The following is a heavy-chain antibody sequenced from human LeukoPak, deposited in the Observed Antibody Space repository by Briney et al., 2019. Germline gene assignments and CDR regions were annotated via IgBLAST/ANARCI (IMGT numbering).Heavy chain of an antibody. V-gene: IGHV4-34*01. CDR1: GGSFSGYY. Sequence: PSETLSLTCAVYGGSFSGYYWSWIRQPPGKGLEWIGEINHSGSTNYNPSLKSRVTISVDTPKNQFSLKLSSVTAADTAVYYCAMGSVAAAGHYGYWGQGTLVTVSS. J-gene: IGHJ4*02. CDR3: AMGSVAAAGHYGY. CDR2: INHSGST. D-gene: IGHD6-13*01.